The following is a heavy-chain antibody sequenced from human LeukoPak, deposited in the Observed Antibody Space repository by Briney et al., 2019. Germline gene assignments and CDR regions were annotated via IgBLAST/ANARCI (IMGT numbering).Heavy chain of an antibody. Sequence: ASVKVSCKASGYTFTTYEITWVRQAPGQGLEWMGWMNPNSGNTGYAQRFQGRVTLTRNTSSDTAYLEVSSLTSDDTALYFCARVRDGTQDYDFWGGSFLYHYSYYYMDVWGKGTAVTVSS. D-gene: IGHD3-3*01. CDR1: GYTFTTYE. CDR2: MNPNSGNT. CDR3: ARVRDGTQDYDFWGGSFLYHYSYYYMDV. J-gene: IGHJ6*03. V-gene: IGHV1-8*01.